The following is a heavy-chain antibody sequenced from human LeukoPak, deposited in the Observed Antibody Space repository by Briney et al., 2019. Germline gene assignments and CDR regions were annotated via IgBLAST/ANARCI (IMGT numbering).Heavy chain of an antibody. J-gene: IGHJ3*02. CDR1: GYTFIDYY. V-gene: IGHV1-2*02. CDR3: ARAVNRYSGSYFAFDI. Sequence: ASVKVSCKASGYTFIDYYMHWVRQAPGQGLEWMGWINPNSGGTNYAQKFQVRVTMTRDTSISTAYMELSRLRSDDTAVYHCARAVNRYSGSYFAFDIWGQGTMVTVSS. CDR2: INPNSGGT. D-gene: IGHD1-26*01.